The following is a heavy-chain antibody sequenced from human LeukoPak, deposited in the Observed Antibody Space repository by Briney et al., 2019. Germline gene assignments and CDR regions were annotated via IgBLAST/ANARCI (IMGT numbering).Heavy chain of an antibody. Sequence: PGGSLRLSCAASGFTFSSYGMPWVRQAPGKGLEWVAVIWYDGSNKYYADSVKGRFTISRDNSKNTLYLQMNSLRAEDTAVYYCARDRELKPFDYWGQGTLVTVSS. V-gene: IGHV3-33*01. D-gene: IGHD1-26*01. CDR1: GFTFSSYG. J-gene: IGHJ4*02. CDR2: IWYDGSNK. CDR3: ARDRELKPFDY.